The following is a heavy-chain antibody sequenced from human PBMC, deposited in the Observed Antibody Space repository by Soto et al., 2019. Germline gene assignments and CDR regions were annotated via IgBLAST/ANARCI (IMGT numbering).Heavy chain of an antibody. CDR3: ARDNLVYSSSWYQGWFHP. J-gene: IGHJ5*02. CDR1: GGSISSYY. Sequence: KPSETLSLTCSVSGGSISSYYWSWIRQPPGKGLEWIGYIYYSGSTNYTPSLKSRVTISVDTSKNQFSLKLSSVTAADTAVYYCARDNLVYSSSWYQGWFHPWGQGTSGTVSS. V-gene: IGHV4-59*01. CDR2: IYYSGST. D-gene: IGHD6-13*01.